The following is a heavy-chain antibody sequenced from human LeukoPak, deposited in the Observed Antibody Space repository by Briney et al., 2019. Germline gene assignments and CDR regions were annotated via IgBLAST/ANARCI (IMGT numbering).Heavy chain of an antibody. D-gene: IGHD3-10*01. Sequence: GRSLGLSCAASGFTFSNYAMHWVRQAPGTGLEWVAIVSYDGSTKCYAASVEGRFTISRDNSKNTLYLQMNSLRDEDTAVYFCARANSLMVRGVISYFDSWGQGTLVTVSS. V-gene: IGHV3-30-3*01. CDR1: GFTFSNYA. CDR3: ARANSLMVRGVISYFDS. J-gene: IGHJ4*02. CDR2: VSYDGSTK.